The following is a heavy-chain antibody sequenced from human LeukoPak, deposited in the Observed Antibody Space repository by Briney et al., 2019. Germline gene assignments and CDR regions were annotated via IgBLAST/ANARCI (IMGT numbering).Heavy chain of an antibody. CDR1: GGSISSLC. Sequence: PSETLSLTCAASGGSISSLCWSWIRQPPGKGLEWIGYIYYTGSTNYNPSLKSRVTMFVDMSKSQFSLRLSSVTAADSVVYYCARHRAYSSSSPFDYWGRGTLVSVSS. CDR2: IYYTGST. D-gene: IGHD6-6*01. CDR3: ARHRAYSSSSPFDY. V-gene: IGHV4-59*08. J-gene: IGHJ4*02.